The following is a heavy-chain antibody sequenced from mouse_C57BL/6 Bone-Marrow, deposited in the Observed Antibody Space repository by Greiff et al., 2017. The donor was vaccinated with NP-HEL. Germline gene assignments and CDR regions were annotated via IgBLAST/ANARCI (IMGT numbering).Heavy chain of an antibody. CDR2: IDPEDGDT. CDR1: GFNIKDYY. CDR3: TLYYSNYVVFAY. Sequence: VHVKQSGAELVRPGASVKLSCTASGFNIKDYYMHWVKQRPEQGLEWIGRIDPEDGDTEYAPKFQGKATMTADTSSNTAYLQLSSLTSEDTAVYYCTLYYSNYVVFAYWGQGTLVTVSA. V-gene: IGHV14-1*01. J-gene: IGHJ3*01. D-gene: IGHD2-5*01.